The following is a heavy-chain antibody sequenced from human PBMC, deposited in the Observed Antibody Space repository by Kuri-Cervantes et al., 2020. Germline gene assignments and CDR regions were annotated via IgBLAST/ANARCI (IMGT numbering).Heavy chain of an antibody. D-gene: IGHD6-19*01. CDR2: TYYRSKWYN. Sequence: SQTLSLTCAISGDSVSSNSAAWNWIRQSPSRGLEWLGRTYYRSKWYNDYAVSVKSRITINPDTSKNQFSLKLSSVTAADTAVYYCASRSSGWYMNWGQGTLVTVSS. CDR1: GDSVSSNSAA. V-gene: IGHV6-1*01. CDR3: ASRSSGWYMN. J-gene: IGHJ4*02.